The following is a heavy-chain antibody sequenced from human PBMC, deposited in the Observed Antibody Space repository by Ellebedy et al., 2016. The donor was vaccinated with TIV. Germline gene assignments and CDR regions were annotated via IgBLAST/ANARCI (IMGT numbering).Heavy chain of an antibody. V-gene: IGHV3-7*04. CDR1: GFTFSSHW. Sequence: GGSLRLXXAASGFTFSSHWMSWVRQAPGKGLEWVANVKQDGSEKNYVDSVKGRFTTSRDNAKNSLYLQVSSLRAEDTAVYYCAGGSGWLIDYWGQGTLVTVSS. CDR2: VKQDGSEK. D-gene: IGHD6-19*01. CDR3: AGGSGWLIDY. J-gene: IGHJ4*02.